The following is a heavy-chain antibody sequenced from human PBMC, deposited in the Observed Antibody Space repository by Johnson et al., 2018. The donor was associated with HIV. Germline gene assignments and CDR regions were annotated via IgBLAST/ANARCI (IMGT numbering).Heavy chain of an antibody. CDR2: ISYDGSNK. CDR1: GFTFSSYA. Sequence: QVQLVESGGGLVQSGGSQRLSCAASGFTFSSYAMHWVRQAPGKGLEWVSVISYDGSNKYYADSVKGRFTISRDNSKNTLYLQMNSLRAEDTAVYYCARSTGARAAFDIWGQGTMVTVSS. V-gene: IGHV3-30*04. CDR3: ARSTGARAAFDI. J-gene: IGHJ3*02. D-gene: IGHD1-1*01.